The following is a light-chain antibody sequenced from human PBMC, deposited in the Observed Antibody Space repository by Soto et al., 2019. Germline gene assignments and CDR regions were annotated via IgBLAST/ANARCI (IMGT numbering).Light chain of an antibody. V-gene: IGKV3-20*01. CDR3: QQYGSSPPST. CDR1: QSVSSSY. CDR2: GAS. J-gene: IGKJ5*01. Sequence: EIVLTQSPGTLSLSPGERATLSCRASQSVSSSYLAWYQQKPGQAPRLLIYGASSRATGIPDRFSGSGSGTDFTLTISRPEPEDFAVYYCQQYGSSPPSTFGQGTRLEIK.